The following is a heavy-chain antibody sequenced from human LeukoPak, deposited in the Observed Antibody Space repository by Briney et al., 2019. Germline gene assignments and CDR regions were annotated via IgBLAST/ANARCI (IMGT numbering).Heavy chain of an antibody. V-gene: IGHV1-46*01. J-gene: IGHJ6*04. CDR2: INPSGGST. CDR1: GYTFTSYY. Sequence: ASVKVSCKASGYTFTSYYMHWVRQAPGQGLEWMGIINPSGGSTSYAQKFQGRVTMTRDTSTSTVYVGLSSLRSEDTAVYYCARVPLDYYGMDVWGKGTTVTVSS. CDR3: ARVPLDYYGMDV.